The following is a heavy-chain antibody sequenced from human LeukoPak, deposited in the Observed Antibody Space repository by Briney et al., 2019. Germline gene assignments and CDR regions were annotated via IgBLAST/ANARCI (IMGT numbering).Heavy chain of an antibody. J-gene: IGHJ2*01. Sequence: GGSLRLSCVASGFTFSSYAMHWVRQAPGKGLEWVAVISYDGSNKYYADSVKGRFTISRDNSKNTLYLQMNSLRAEDTAVYYCARDRGMYSSSWYGPRYFDLWGRGTLVTVSS. CDR1: GFTFSSYA. CDR3: ARDRGMYSSSWYGPRYFDL. CDR2: ISYDGSNK. D-gene: IGHD6-13*01. V-gene: IGHV3-30-3*01.